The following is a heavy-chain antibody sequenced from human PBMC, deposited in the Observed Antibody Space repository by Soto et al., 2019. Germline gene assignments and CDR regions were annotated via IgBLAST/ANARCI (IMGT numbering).Heavy chain of an antibody. D-gene: IGHD6-13*01. V-gene: IGHV4-34*01. J-gene: IGHJ6*02. CDR1: GGSFSCYY. CDR2: INHSGST. CDR3: ARXRGRQQLVQRYYSGMDV. Sequence: SETLSLTCPVYGGSFSCYYWTWIRQPPGKGLEWIGEINHSGSTNYNPSLKSRVTISVDTSKNQFSLTLSSVSAADTAVCFCARXRGRQQLVQRYYSGMDVWGQGTTVTVSS.